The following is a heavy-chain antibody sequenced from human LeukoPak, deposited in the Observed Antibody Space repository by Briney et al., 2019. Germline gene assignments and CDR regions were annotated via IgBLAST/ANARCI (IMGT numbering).Heavy chain of an antibody. CDR1: GYSFTSYW. V-gene: IGHV5-51*01. J-gene: IGHJ5*02. CDR3: ARHPIRYCSGGSCYAWFDP. Sequence: GESLKISCKGSGYSFTSYWIGWVRQMPGKGLEWMGIIYPGDSDTRYGPSFQGQVTISADKSISTAYLQWSSLKASDTAMYYCARHPIRYCSGGSCYAWFDPWGQGTLVTVSS. CDR2: IYPGDSDT. D-gene: IGHD2-15*01.